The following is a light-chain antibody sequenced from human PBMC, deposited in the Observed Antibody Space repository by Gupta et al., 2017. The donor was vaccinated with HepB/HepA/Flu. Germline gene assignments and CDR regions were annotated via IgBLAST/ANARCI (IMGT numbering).Light chain of an antibody. Sequence: QSVLTQPPSVSAAPGQKVTISCSGSSSNIGSNFVSWYQQLPGTATKLHIYENNKRASGIPDRFSGSKSGTSATLGITGLQTGDEADYYCATWKNHLNAGGVFGIGTTVTVL. CDR1: SSNIGSNF. J-gene: IGLJ1*01. V-gene: IGLV1-51*02. CDR3: ATWKNHLNAGGV. CDR2: ENN.